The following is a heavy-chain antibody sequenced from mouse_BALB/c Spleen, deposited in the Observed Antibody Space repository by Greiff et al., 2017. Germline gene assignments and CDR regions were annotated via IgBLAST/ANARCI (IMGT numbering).Heavy chain of an antibody. D-gene: IGHD2-2*01. CDR1: GYTFTSYW. J-gene: IGHJ4*01. Sequence: QVQLQQSGAELVKPGASVKLSCKASGYTFTSYWMHWVKQRPGQGLEWIGEINPSNGRTNYNEKFKSKATLTVDKSSSTAYMQLSSLTSEDSAVYYCARSLFHGYDYWGQGTSVTVAS. CDR2: INPSNGRT. V-gene: IGHV1S81*02. CDR3: ARSLFHGYDY.